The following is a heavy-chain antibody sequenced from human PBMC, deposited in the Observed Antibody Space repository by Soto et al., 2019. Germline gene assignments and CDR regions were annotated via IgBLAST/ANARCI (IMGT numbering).Heavy chain of an antibody. J-gene: IGHJ4*02. CDR2: IYHSGST. D-gene: IGHD4-17*01. CDR1: GGSISSYY. Sequence: ETLSLTCTVSGGSISSYYWSWIRQPPGKGLEWIGCIYHSGSTYYNPSLKSRVTISVDTSKNQFSLKLSSVTAADTAVYYCARARYDGDYDYWGQGTLVTVSS. V-gene: IGHV4-59*01. CDR3: ARARYDGDYDY.